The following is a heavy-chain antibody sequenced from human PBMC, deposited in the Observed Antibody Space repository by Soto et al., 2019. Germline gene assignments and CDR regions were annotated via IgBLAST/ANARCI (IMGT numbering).Heavy chain of an antibody. J-gene: IGHJ4*02. CDR3: ARISGTMVRGVIIRYFDY. CDR1: GGSISSGGYY. D-gene: IGHD3-10*01. Sequence: QVQLQESGPGLVKPSQTLSLTCTVSGGSISSGGYYWSWIRQHPGKSLEWIGYIYYSGSTYYNPSLKSRVTISVDTSKNQFSLKLSSVTAADTAVYYCARISGTMVRGVIIRYFDYWGQGTLVTVSS. CDR2: IYYSGST. V-gene: IGHV4-31*03.